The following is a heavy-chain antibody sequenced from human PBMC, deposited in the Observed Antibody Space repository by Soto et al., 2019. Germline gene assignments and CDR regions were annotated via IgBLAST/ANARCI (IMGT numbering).Heavy chain of an antibody. CDR2: IYYSGST. Sequence: TLSLTCTVSGASIISYYWSWIRQPPGKGLEWIGYIYYSGSTNYNPSLKSRVTISVDTSKNQFSLKLNSVTAADTAVYYCARRWGGALDYWGQGTLVTVSS. J-gene: IGHJ4*02. D-gene: IGHD3-16*01. CDR3: ARRWGGALDY. V-gene: IGHV4-59*08. CDR1: GASIISYY.